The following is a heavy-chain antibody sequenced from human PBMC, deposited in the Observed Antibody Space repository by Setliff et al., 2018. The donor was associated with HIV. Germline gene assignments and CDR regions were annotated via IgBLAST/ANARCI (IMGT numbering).Heavy chain of an antibody. CDR1: GFTFSNYG. CDR2: IGAAGDT. J-gene: IGHJ3*02. V-gene: IGHV3-13*01. D-gene: IGHD3-22*01. Sequence: GGSLRLSCAASGFTFSNYGMHRVRQAAGKGLEWVSVIGAAGDTYYPGSVKGRFTISRENAKNSLYLQMNSLRAGDTAVYYCARGGLYYDSSDKGDAFDIWGQGTMVTVSS. CDR3: ARGGLYYDSSDKGDAFDI.